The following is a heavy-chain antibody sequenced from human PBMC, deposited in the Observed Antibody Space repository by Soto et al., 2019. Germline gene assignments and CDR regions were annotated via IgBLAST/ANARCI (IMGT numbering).Heavy chain of an antibody. CDR3: ARGGVDQLLPNYYFDY. D-gene: IGHD2-2*01. Sequence: SETLSLTCTVSGCSISSSNYYWGWIRQPPGKGLEWIGSIFYSGYTYYNPSLKSRVTISVDTSKNQFSLKLNSVTAADTAVYYCARGGVDQLLPNYYFDYWGQGTLVTVS. CDR2: IFYSGYT. CDR1: GCSISSSNYY. J-gene: IGHJ4*02. V-gene: IGHV4-39*01.